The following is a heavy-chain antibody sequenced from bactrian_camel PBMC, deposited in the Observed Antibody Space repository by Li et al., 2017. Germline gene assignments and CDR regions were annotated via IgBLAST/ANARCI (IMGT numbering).Heavy chain of an antibody. CDR1: GFTFSSYA. CDR2: INSGGGST. Sequence: DVQLVESGGGSVQPGGSLRLSCGASGFTFSSYAMSWVRQAPGKGLEWVSTINSGGGSTYYADSVKGRFTISRDNAKNTVYLQLNSLKTEDMAMYYCARGDYGGFSAVTFGYWGQGTQVTVS. CDR3: ARGDYGGFSAVTFGY. D-gene: IGHD5*01. J-gene: IGHJ6*01. V-gene: IGHV3S40*01.